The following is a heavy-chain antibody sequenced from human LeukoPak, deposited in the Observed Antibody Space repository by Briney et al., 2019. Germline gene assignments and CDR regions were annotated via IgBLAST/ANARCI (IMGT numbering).Heavy chain of an antibody. D-gene: IGHD6-19*01. CDR2: ISAYNGNT. CDR1: GYTFTSYG. Sequence: ASVKVSCKASGYTFTSYGISWVRQAPGQGLEWMGWISAYNGNTNYAQKLQGRVTMTTDTSTSTAYMELRSLRSDDTAVYYCARGRSNLGGWYGPGYFDYWGQGTLVTVSS. V-gene: IGHV1-18*01. J-gene: IGHJ4*02. CDR3: ARGRSNLGGWYGPGYFDY.